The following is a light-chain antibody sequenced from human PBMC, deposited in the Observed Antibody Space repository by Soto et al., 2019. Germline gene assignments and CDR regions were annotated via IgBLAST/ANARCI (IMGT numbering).Light chain of an antibody. J-gene: IGKJ3*01. CDR2: AAS. Sequence: DIQMTQSPSSVSASVGDRVTITCRASLDISYLLAWYQQKAGRAPKLLIYAASTLEGGVTTRFSGSGSGTHFTLTISSLQSEDFATYYCQQANSFPFTFGPGTKVDMK. V-gene: IGKV1-12*01. CDR1: LDISYL. CDR3: QQANSFPFT.